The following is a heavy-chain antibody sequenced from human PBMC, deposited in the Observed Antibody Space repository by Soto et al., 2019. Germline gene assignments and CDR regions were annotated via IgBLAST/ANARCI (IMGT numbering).Heavy chain of an antibody. V-gene: IGHV3-9*01. CDR3: ANLAYYYDSSCYSPLSPHDAFDI. CDR1: GFTFDDGA. Sequence: GGSLRLSCAASGFTFDDGAMHWVRQAPGKGLEWVSGISWNSGSIGYADSVKGRFTISRDNAKNSLYLQMNSLRAEDTALYYCANLAYYYDSSCYSPLSPHDAFDIGGQGTMVTVSS. J-gene: IGHJ3*02. CDR2: ISWNSGSI. D-gene: IGHD3-22*01.